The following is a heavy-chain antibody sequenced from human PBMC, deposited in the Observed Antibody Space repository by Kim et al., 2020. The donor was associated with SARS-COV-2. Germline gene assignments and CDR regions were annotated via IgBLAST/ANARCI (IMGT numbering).Heavy chain of an antibody. D-gene: IGHD3-10*01. V-gene: IGHV3-15*01. Sequence: GGSLRLSCAASGFTFSNAWMSWVRQAPGKGLEWVGRIKSKTDGGTTDYAAPVKGRFTISRDDSKNTLYLQMNSLKTEDTAVYYCTTAPSLWFGELLNHDAFDIWGQGTMDTVS. CDR2: IKSKTDGGTT. J-gene: IGHJ3*02. CDR1: GFTFSNAW. CDR3: TTAPSLWFGELLNHDAFDI.